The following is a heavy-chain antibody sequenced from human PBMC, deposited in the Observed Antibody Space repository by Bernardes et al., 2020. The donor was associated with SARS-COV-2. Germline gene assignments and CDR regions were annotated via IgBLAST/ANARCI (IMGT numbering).Heavy chain of an antibody. CDR2: ITGSRSIT. CDR1: GFTFDNYA. J-gene: IGHJ4*02. Sequence: GGSLRLSCAASGFTFDNYAMNWVRQGPGKGLEWVSGITGSRSITYYADSVKGRFTISRANSKNTLYLQMNSLRADDTAVYYCVKDDSYWGQGTLVTVSS. CDR3: VKDDSY. V-gene: IGHV3-23*01.